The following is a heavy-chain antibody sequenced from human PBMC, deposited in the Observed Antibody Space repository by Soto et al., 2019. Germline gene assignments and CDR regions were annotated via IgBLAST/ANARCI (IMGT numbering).Heavy chain of an antibody. V-gene: IGHV4-30-4*01. Sequence: QVQLQESGPGLVKPSQTLSLTCAVSGGSISSGDYYWSWIRQPPGRGLEWIGYIYYSGGSTYYSPSLRSRAAISMDTSKNQFSLILSAVTAADTAVYYCARAVYCRSASCSNWFDTWGQGTLVTVSS. CDR3: ARAVYCRSASCSNWFDT. CDR1: GGSISSGDYY. D-gene: IGHD2-2*01. J-gene: IGHJ5*02. CDR2: IYYSGGST.